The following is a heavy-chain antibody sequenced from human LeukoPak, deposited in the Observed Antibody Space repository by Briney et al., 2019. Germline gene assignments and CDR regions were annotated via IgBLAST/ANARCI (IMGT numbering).Heavy chain of an antibody. CDR1: GFTFSSYS. CDR3: ARDPDIVVVPAAIWAYYYYGMDV. Sequence: PGGSLRLSCAASGFTFSSYSMNWVRQAPGKGLEWVSSISSSRSYIYYADSVKGRFTISRDNAKNSLYLQMNSLRAEDTAVYYCARDPDIVVVPAAIWAYYYYGMDVWGQGTTVTVSS. CDR2: ISSSRSYI. V-gene: IGHV3-21*01. J-gene: IGHJ6*02. D-gene: IGHD2-2*02.